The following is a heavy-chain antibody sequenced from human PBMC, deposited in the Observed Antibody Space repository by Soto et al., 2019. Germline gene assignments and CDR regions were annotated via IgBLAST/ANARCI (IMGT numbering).Heavy chain of an antibody. J-gene: IGHJ6*02. CDR1: GGTFSSYA. CDR2: IIPIFGTA. CDR3: ASPARAAAGRLDYYYGMDV. V-gene: IGHV1-69*01. Sequence: QVQLVQSGXXXXKPGSSVKVSCKASGGTFSSYAISWVRQAPGQGLEWMGGIIPIFGTANYAQKFQGRVTITADESTSTAYMELSSLRSEDTAVYYCASPARAAAGRLDYYYGMDVWGQGTTVTVSS. D-gene: IGHD6-13*01.